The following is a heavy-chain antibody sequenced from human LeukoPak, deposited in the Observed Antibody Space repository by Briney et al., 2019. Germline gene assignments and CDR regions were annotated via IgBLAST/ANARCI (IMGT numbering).Heavy chain of an antibody. D-gene: IGHD3-3*01. CDR2: IKSKTDGGTT. CDR1: GFTFSNAW. CDR3: TTGRFLEDYYYYYMDV. Sequence: PGGSLRLSCAASGFTFSNAWMSWVRQAPGKGLEWVGRIKSKTDGGTTDYAAPVKGRFTISRDDSKNTLYLQMNSLKTEDTAVYYCTTGRFLEDYYYYYMDVWGKGTTVTVSS. J-gene: IGHJ6*03. V-gene: IGHV3-15*01.